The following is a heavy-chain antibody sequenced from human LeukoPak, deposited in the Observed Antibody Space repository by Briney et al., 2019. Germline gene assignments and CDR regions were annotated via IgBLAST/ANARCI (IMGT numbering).Heavy chain of an antibody. CDR1: GFTFSSYA. V-gene: IGHV3-23*01. CDR3: AKVSNSSWHSTEYYFDY. J-gene: IGHJ4*02. D-gene: IGHD6-13*01. Sequence: GGSLRLSCAASGFTFSSYAMSWVRQAPGKGLEWVSAISGSGGSTYYADSVKGRFTISRDNSKNTLYLQMNSLRAEDTAVYYCAKVSNSSWHSTEYYFDYWGQGTLVTVSS. CDR2: ISGSGGST.